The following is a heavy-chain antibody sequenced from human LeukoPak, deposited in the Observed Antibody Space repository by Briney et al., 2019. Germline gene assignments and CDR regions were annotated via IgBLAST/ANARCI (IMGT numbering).Heavy chain of an antibody. V-gene: IGHV4-34*01. Sequence: SETLSLTCAVYGGSFSGYYWSWIRQPPGKGLEWIGEINHSGSTNYNPSLKSRVTISVDTSKNQFSLKLSSVTAADTAVYYRARKHDLYWYFDLWGRGTLVTVSS. D-gene: IGHD1-1*01. CDR1: GGSFSGYY. J-gene: IGHJ2*01. CDR3: ARKHDLYWYFDL. CDR2: INHSGST.